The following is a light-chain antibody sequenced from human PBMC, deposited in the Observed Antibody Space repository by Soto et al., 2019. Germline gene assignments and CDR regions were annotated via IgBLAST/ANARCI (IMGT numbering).Light chain of an antibody. V-gene: IGKV3-15*01. CDR3: QQYNNWPSIT. J-gene: IGKJ5*01. CDR2: GAS. CDR1: QSVSSN. Sequence: EIVMTQSPATLSVSPGERDTLSCRASQSVSSNLAWYQQKPGQAPRLLIYGASTRATGIPARFSGSGSGTEFTLTITSLQSEDFAVYYCQQYNNWPSITFGQGKRLEIK.